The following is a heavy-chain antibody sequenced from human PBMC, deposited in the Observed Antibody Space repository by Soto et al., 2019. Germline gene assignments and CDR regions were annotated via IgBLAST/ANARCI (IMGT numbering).Heavy chain of an antibody. D-gene: IGHD3-3*01. CDR3: ARGARRAVLRFLEWLLHDAFDI. CDR1: GGSFSGYY. Sequence: PSETLSLTCAVYGGSFSGYYWSWIRQPPGKGLEWIGEINHSGSTNYNPSLKSRVTISVDTSKNQCSLKLSSVTAADTAVYYCARGARRAVLRFLEWLLHDAFDIWGQGTMVTVSS. CDR2: INHSGST. V-gene: IGHV4-34*01. J-gene: IGHJ3*02.